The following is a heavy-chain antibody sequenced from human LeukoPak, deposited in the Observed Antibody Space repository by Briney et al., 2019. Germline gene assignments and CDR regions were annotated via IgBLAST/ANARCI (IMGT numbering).Heavy chain of an antibody. J-gene: IGHJ4*02. CDR2: ISSTSNPI. Sequence: GGSLRLSCAASGFTFSNYNMNWVRQAPGKGLEWLSYISSTSNPISYADSVKGRFTISRDNAKNSLYLQINSLRDEDTAVYYCARAGVGARFEDYWGQGTLVTVSS. CDR1: GFTFSNYN. CDR3: ARAGVGARFEDY. D-gene: IGHD1-26*01. V-gene: IGHV3-48*02.